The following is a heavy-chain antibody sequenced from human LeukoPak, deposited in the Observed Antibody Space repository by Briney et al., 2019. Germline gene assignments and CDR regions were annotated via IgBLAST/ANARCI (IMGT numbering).Heavy chain of an antibody. Sequence: SETLSLTCAVYGGSFSGYYWSWIRQPPGKGLEWIGEINHSGSTNYNPSLKSRVTISVDTSKNQFSLKLSSVTAADTAVYYCARGQRRITMVRGVIPYDYWGQGTLVTVSS. J-gene: IGHJ4*02. CDR2: INHSGST. D-gene: IGHD3-10*01. V-gene: IGHV4-34*01. CDR3: ARGQRRITMVRGVIPYDY. CDR1: GGSFSGYY.